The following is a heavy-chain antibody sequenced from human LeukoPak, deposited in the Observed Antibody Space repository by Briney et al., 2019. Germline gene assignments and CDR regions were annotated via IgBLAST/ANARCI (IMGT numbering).Heavy chain of an antibody. CDR1: GGSVSSGSYY. V-gene: IGHV4-31*03. CDR3: ARDGRTPFDY. J-gene: IGHJ4*02. D-gene: IGHD1-1*01. CDR2: IYYSGST. Sequence: SETLSLTCTVSGGSVSSGSYYWSWIRQPPGKGLEWIGYIYYSGSTYYNPSLKSRVTISVDTSKNQFSLKLSSVTAADTAVYYCARDGRTPFDYWGQGTLVTVSS.